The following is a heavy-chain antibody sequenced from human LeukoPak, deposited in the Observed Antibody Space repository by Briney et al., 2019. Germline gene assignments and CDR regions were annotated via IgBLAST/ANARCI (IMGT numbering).Heavy chain of an antibody. D-gene: IGHD4-11*01. J-gene: IGHJ4*02. CDR2: IKQDGSEK. CDR3: ANSNGNY. CDR1: GFTFSTFW. Sequence: GGSLRLSGAAAGFTFSTFWMSWVRQAPGKGLECVANIKQDGSEKYYVDSVKGRFTISRDNAKNSLYLQMNSLRAEDTAVYYCANSNGNYWGQGTLVTVSS. V-gene: IGHV3-7*01.